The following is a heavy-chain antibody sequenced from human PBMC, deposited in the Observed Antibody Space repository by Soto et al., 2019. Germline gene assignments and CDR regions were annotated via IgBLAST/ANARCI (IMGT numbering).Heavy chain of an antibody. J-gene: IGHJ6*02. D-gene: IGHD6-13*01. V-gene: IGHV3-30*18. CDR3: AKEGIAAAGSSSWYYYYYYGMDV. CDR1: GFTFSSYG. Sequence: SGGSLRLSCAASGFTFSSYGMHWVRQAPGKGLEWVAVISYDGSNKYYADSVKGRFTISRDNSKNTLYLQMNSLRAEDTAVYYCAKEGIAAAGSSSWYYYYYYGMDVWGQGTTVTVSS. CDR2: ISYDGSNK.